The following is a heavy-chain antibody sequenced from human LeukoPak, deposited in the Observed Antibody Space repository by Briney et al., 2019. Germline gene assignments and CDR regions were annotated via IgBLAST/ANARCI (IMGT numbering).Heavy chain of an antibody. CDR2: ISYDGSNK. CDR3: ARGTVTARYSYFDH. D-gene: IGHD2-21*02. J-gene: IGHJ4*02. CDR1: GFTFSSYA. Sequence: PGGSLRLSCAASGFTFSSYAMHWVRQAPGKGLEWVAVISYDGSNKYYADSVKGRFTISRDNSKNTLYLQMNSLRAEDTAVYYCARGTVTARYSYFDHWGQGTLVTVSS. V-gene: IGHV3-30-3*01.